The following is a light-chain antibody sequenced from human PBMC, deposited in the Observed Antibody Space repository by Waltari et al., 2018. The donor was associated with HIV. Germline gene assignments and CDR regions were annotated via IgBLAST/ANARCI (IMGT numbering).Light chain of an antibody. CDR1: QNISNF. V-gene: IGKV1-39*01. J-gene: IGKJ4*01. Sequence: DIQITQSPSSLSASLGDRVTITCRASQNISNFLNWYQMKPGKAPKLLIRAASSLHSGVSSRFTGSGSVTDFTLTISSLQREDFASYSCQQSYSTPPTFGGGTKVEIK. CDR2: AAS. CDR3: QQSYSTPPT.